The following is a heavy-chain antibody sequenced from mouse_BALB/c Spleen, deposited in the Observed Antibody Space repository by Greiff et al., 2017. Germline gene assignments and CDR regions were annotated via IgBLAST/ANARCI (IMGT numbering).Heavy chain of an antibody. CDR2: IWAGGST. J-gene: IGHJ2*01. D-gene: IGHD1-1*01. CDR3: ARETYYVKYYFDY. CDR1: GFSLTSYG. V-gene: IGHV2-9*02. Sequence: VKLMESGPGLVAPSQSLSITCTVSGFSLTSYGVHWVRQPPGKGLEWLGVIWAGGSTNYNSALMSRLSISKDNSKSQVFLKMNSLQTDDTAMYYCARETYYVKYYFDYWGQGTTLTVSS.